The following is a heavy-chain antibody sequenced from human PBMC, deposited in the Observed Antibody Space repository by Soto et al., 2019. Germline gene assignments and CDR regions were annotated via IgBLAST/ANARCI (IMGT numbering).Heavy chain of an antibody. CDR3: ARARGYSGYDSPRYYYGMDV. D-gene: IGHD5-12*01. J-gene: IGHJ6*02. V-gene: IGHV3-33*01. CDR1: GFTFSSHG. Sequence: QVQLVESGGGVVQPGRSLRLSCAASGFTFSSHGMHWVRQAPGQGLEWVAVIWFDGSNKYYADSVKGRFTISRDNSKNTLYLQMNSLRAEDTAVYYGARARGYSGYDSPRYYYGMDVWGQGTTVTVSS. CDR2: IWFDGSNK.